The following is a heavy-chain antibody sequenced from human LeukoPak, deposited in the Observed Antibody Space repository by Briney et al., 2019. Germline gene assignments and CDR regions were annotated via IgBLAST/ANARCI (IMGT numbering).Heavy chain of an antibody. V-gene: IGHV3-53*01. CDR2: IYSGGST. CDR3: ARDGIVGATHVYFDY. Sequence: GGSLRLSCAASGFTVSSNYMSWVRQAPGKGLEWVSVIYSGGSTYYTDSVKGRFTISRDNSKNTLYLQMNSLRAEDTAVYYCARDGIVGATHVYFDYWGQGTLVTVSS. CDR1: GFTVSSNY. J-gene: IGHJ4*02. D-gene: IGHD1-26*01.